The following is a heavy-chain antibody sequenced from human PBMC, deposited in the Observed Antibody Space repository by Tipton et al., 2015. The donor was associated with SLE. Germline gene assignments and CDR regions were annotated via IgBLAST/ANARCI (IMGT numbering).Heavy chain of an antibody. CDR2: ISSSSSTI. CDR1: GFTFSSYS. D-gene: IGHD6-13*01. Sequence: QLVQSGGGLVQPGGSLRLSCAASGFTFSSYSMNWVRQAPGKGLEWVSYISSSSSTIYYADSVKGRFTISRDNAKNSLYLQMNSLRAEDTAVYYCARDHPGIAAAGPVDYWGQGTLVTVSS. J-gene: IGHJ4*02. V-gene: IGHV3-48*01. CDR3: ARDHPGIAAAGPVDY.